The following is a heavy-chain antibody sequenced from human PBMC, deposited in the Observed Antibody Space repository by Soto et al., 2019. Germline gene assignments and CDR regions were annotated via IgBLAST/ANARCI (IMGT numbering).Heavy chain of an antibody. CDR3: ARHRRGVVVVGGYCYSYYGMDV. D-gene: IGHD2-15*01. CDR1: GASFSGYY. CDR2: INHSGSA. Sequence: SENLSPTCAVYGASFSGYYWGWIRQLPGKGLGWIGEINHSGSAQNNTSNRNKVTITVDTSRNQFSLKRSSVTAADAGRYYCARHRRGVVVVGGYCYSYYGMDVWGQGTTVTVSS. J-gene: IGHJ6*02. V-gene: IGHV4-34*01.